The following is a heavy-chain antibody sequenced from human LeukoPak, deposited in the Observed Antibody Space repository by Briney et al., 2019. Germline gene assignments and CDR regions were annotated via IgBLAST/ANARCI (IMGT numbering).Heavy chain of an antibody. Sequence: ASAKVSCKASGYSFTDYTFHWLRQAPGQRLYWVGWINGGSGNTKYSPEFQGRVTITRDTSASTAYMELSSLRSEDTAVYYCANPRYDSSGYYYVDWGQGTLVTVSS. CDR1: GYSFTDYT. CDR3: ANPRYDSSGYYYVD. V-gene: IGHV1-3*01. CDR2: INGGSGNT. D-gene: IGHD3-22*01. J-gene: IGHJ4*02.